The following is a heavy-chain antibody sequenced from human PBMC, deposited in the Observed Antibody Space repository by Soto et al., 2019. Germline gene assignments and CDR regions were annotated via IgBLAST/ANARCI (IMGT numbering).Heavy chain of an antibody. CDR3: AAATFYYDILTGYYNWWFDP. CDR1: GYTLTELS. Sequence: ASVKVSCKVSGYTLTELSMHLVRQAPGKGLEWMGGFDPEDGETIYAQKFQGRVTMTEDTSTDTAYMELSSLRSEDTAVYYCAAATFYYDILTGYYNWWFDPWGQGTLVTVSS. V-gene: IGHV1-24*01. J-gene: IGHJ5*02. CDR2: FDPEDGET. D-gene: IGHD3-9*01.